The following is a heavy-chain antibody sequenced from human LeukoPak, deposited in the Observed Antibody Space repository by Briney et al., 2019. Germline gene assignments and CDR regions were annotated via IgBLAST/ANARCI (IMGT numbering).Heavy chain of an antibody. V-gene: IGHV4-39*07. D-gene: IGHD5-18*01. J-gene: IGHJ6*03. Sequence: AETLSLTCTVSGGSVSSSSYYWGWIRQPPGKGLEWIGSIYYSGSTNYNPSLKSRVTISVDKSKNQFSLKLSSVTAADTAVYYCARGYSYGGHYYYYYYMDVWGKGTTVTISS. CDR2: IYYSGST. CDR3: ARGYSYGGHYYYYYYMDV. CDR1: GGSVSSSSYY.